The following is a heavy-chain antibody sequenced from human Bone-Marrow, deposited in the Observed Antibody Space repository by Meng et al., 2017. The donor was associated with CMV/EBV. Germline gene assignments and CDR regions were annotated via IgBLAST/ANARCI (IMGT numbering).Heavy chain of an antibody. Sequence: SAKVSCKASGGTFSRYTISWVRQAPGQGLEWMGRIIPILGIANYAQKFQGRVTITADKSTSTAYMELSSLRSEDTAVYYCARDPDYSTYYYYGMDVWGEGTTVPSPQ. CDR3: ARDPDYSTYYYYGMDV. V-gene: IGHV1-69*04. CDR2: IIPILGIA. D-gene: IGHD4-11*01. CDR1: GGTFSRYT. J-gene: IGHJ6*04.